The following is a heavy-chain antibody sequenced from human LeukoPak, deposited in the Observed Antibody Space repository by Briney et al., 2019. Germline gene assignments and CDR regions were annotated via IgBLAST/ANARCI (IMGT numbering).Heavy chain of an antibody. V-gene: IGHV3-66*01. Sequence: TGGSLRLSCAASGFTVSSNYMSWVRQAPGKGLEWVSVIYSGGSTYYADSVKGRFTISRDNSKNTLYLQMNSLRAEDTAVYYCARGVGYGGYAERRFDYWGQGTLVTVSS. CDR1: GFTVSSNY. D-gene: IGHD5-12*01. J-gene: IGHJ4*02. CDR3: ARGVGYGGYAERRFDY. CDR2: IYSGGST.